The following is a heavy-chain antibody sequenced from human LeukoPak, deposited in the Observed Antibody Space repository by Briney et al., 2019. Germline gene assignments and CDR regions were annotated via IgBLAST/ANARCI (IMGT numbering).Heavy chain of an antibody. V-gene: IGHV1-69*13. CDR2: IIPIFGTA. CDR3: ARSSLPLQYSSSHLFRYFDY. D-gene: IGHD6-6*01. J-gene: IGHJ4*02. Sequence: SVKVSCKASGYTFTSYDINWVRQATGQGLEWMGGIIPIFGTANYAQKFQGRVTITADESTSTAYMELSSLRSEDTAVYYCARSSLPLQYSSSHLFRYFDYWGQGTLVTVSS. CDR1: GYTFTSYD.